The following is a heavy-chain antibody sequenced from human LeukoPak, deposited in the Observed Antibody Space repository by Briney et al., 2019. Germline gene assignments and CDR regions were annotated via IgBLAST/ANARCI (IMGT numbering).Heavy chain of an antibody. V-gene: IGHV4-39*07. CDR1: GGSVSSSSYY. J-gene: IGHJ4*02. CDR3: AREQYQLPKSYYFDY. Sequence: MTSETLSLTCTVSGGSVSSSSYYWAWIRQPPGKGLEWIGSVYYDGGTSYSPSLKSRVTVPVDTSRNQFSLRLRSVTAADPAVYYCAREQYQLPKSYYFDYWGQGTLVTVSS. CDR2: VYYDGGT. D-gene: IGHD2-2*01.